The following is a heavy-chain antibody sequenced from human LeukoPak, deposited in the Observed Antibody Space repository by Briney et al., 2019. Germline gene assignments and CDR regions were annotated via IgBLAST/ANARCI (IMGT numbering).Heavy chain of an antibody. V-gene: IGHV3-30*04. D-gene: IGHD6-19*01. CDR2: ISYDGSNK. CDR1: GFTFSSYA. Sequence: PGRSLRLSCAASGFTFSSYAMHWVRQAPGKGLEWVAVISYDGSNKYYADSVKGRFTISRDNSKNTLYLQMNSLRAEDTAVYYCAIGLAVAGNYWGQGTLVTVSS. J-gene: IGHJ4*02. CDR3: AIGLAVAGNY.